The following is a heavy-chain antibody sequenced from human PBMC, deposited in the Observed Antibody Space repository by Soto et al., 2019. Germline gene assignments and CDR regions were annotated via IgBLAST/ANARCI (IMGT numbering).Heavy chain of an antibody. CDR1: GFTFVDYA. CDR2: ISWNRGSI. D-gene: IGHD3-16*01. CDR3: AKVGYVWGSYPFDI. Sequence: EVQLLESGGGLVQPGGSLRLSCAASGFTFVDYAMHWVRQVPGKGLEWVSGISWNRGSIGYADSVKGRFTISRDNAKSCLYLQMNSLRPEDTAFYYCAKVGYVWGSYPFDIWGQGTMVTVSS. V-gene: IGHV3-9*01. J-gene: IGHJ3*02.